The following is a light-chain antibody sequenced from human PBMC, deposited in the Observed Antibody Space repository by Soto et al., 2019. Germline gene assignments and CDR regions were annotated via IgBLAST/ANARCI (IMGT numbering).Light chain of an antibody. V-gene: IGKV3-20*01. CDR3: QQYEIAPQT. Sequence: EIVLTQSPGTLSLSPGERATLSCRASQSVVSSHLAWYQQKPGQAPRLLIYGVSSRATGIPDRFSGSGSGTDFTLSISGLEPEDFAVYYCQQYEIAPQTFGQGTKVDIK. CDR1: QSVVSSH. J-gene: IGKJ1*01. CDR2: GVS.